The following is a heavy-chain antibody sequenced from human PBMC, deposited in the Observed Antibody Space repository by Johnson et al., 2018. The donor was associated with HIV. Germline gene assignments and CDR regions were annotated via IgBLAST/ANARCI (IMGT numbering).Heavy chain of an antibody. Sequence: VQLVESGGDLVKPGGSLRLSCAASGFIVSSNYMSWVRQAPGKGLEWVGHIKSKTDGGTSDYAAPVKGRFTISRDDSKNTLYLHMNSLKSEDTAVYYCTTESVGYYDSSGYYSVGMGGAFDIWGQGTMVTVSS. J-gene: IGHJ3*02. CDR1: GFIVSSNY. D-gene: IGHD3-22*01. CDR3: TTESVGYYDSSGYYSVGMGGAFDI. V-gene: IGHV3-15*01. CDR2: IKSKTDGGTS.